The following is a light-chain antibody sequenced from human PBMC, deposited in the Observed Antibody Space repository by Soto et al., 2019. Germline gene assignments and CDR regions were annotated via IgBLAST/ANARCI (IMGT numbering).Light chain of an antibody. CDR3: QQYDNWPLT. V-gene: IGKV3-15*01. J-gene: IGKJ4*01. CDR2: AAS. CDR1: QSVGSN. Sequence: EIVMTQSPGTLSVSPGERATLSCRASQSVGSNLAWYPQKPGQAPRLLIHAASTRATGIPARFSGSGSGTEFTLTISSLQSEDFAVYSCQQYDNWPLTFGGGTKLEIK.